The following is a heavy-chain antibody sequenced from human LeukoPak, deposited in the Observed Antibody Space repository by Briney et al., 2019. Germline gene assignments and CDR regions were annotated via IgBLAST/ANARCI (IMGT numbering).Heavy chain of an antibody. Sequence: PGRSLRLSCAASGFTFSSYGMHWVRQAPGKGLEWVAVISYDGSNKYYADSVKGRFTISRDNSKNTLYLQMNSLRAEDTAVYYCAKGAAVAGYFDYWSQGTLVTVSS. CDR1: GFTFSSYG. D-gene: IGHD6-19*01. CDR2: ISYDGSNK. CDR3: AKGAAVAGYFDY. J-gene: IGHJ4*02. V-gene: IGHV3-30*18.